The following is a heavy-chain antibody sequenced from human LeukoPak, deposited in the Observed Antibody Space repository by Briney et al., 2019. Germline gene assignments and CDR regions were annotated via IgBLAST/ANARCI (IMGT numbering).Heavy chain of an antibody. CDR1: GFTFGSYE. D-gene: IGHD6-19*01. Sequence: GGSLRLSCAASGFTFGSYEMNWVRQAPGKGLEWVSYIGTIISTTYYADSVKGRFTVSRDDAKSSLYLQMSSLRAEDTAVYYCARNVYDLRGRWLVPGFDYWGQGTLVTVSS. CDR3: ARNVYDLRGRWLVPGFDY. J-gene: IGHJ4*02. CDR2: IGTIISTT. V-gene: IGHV3-48*03.